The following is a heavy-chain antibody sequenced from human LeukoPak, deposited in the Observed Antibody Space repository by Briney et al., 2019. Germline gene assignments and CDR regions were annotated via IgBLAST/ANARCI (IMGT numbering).Heavy chain of an antibody. V-gene: IGHV3-21*01. Sequence: GGSLRLSCVASGFTLSSYNMKWVRQAPGKRLEWVSSISWRSSDIEYADSVKGRFTISRDNSKSTLYLQMNSLRAEDTAVYYCAGIAAVAIYWGQGTLVTVSS. D-gene: IGHD6-13*01. CDR3: AGIAAVAIY. CDR2: ISWRSSDI. CDR1: GFTLSSYN. J-gene: IGHJ4*02.